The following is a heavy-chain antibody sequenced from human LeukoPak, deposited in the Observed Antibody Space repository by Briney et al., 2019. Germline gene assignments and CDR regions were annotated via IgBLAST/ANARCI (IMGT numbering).Heavy chain of an antibody. CDR1: GDSMSTYY. V-gene: IGHV4-4*07. Sequence: PSETLSLTCTVSGDSMSTYYWSWIRQPAGKGLEWIGRIYTSGSTNYNPSLKSRITMSIGTSTNQFSLKLSSMTAADTAVYYRARASWLDYWGQGTLVTVSS. CDR2: IYTSGST. D-gene: IGHD2-2*01. CDR3: ARASWLDY. J-gene: IGHJ4*02.